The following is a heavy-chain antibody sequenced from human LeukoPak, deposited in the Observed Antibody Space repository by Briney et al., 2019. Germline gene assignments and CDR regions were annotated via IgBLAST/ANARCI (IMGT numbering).Heavy chain of an antibody. CDR1: GFTFSSYS. CDR2: ISCSGGST. J-gene: IGHJ5*02. D-gene: IGHD5-12*01. V-gene: IGHV3-23*01. Sequence: GSLRLSCAASGFTFSSYSMSWVRQAPGKGLEWVSAISCSGGSTYYADSVKGRFTISRDNSKNTLYLQMNSLRAEDAAVYYCAKGHSGYGTWGQGTLVTVSS. CDR3: AKGHSGYGT.